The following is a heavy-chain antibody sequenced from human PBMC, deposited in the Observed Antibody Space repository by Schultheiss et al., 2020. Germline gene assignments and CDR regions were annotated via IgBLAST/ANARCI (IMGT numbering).Heavy chain of an antibody. D-gene: IGHD6-19*01. CDR1: GFTFSDYY. Sequence: GGSLRLSCAASGFTFSDYYMSWIRQAPGKGLEWVSYISSSGSTIYYADSVKGRFTISRDNAKNSLYLQMNSLRAGDTAVYYCARVSSGWYSKYYYYYGMDVWGQGTTVTVSS. CDR3: ARVSSGWYSKYYYYYGMDV. CDR2: ISSSGSTI. V-gene: IGHV3-11*04. J-gene: IGHJ6*02.